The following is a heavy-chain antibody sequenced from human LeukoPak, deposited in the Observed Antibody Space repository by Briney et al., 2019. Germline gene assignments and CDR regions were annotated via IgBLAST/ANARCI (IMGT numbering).Heavy chain of an antibody. Sequence: GGSLRLSCAASGFNFIDYSMNWVRQAPGKGLEWISYIGISSGNTKYADSVKGRFTISRDKARNSLYLQMNSLRVEDTAVYYCACDHRYSFDNWGHGTLVTVSS. CDR2: IGISSGNT. J-gene: IGHJ4*01. CDR1: GFNFIDYS. V-gene: IGHV3-48*01. CDR3: ACDHRYSFDN.